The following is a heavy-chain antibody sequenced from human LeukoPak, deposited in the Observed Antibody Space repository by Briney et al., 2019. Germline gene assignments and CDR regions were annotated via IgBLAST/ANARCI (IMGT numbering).Heavy chain of an antibody. V-gene: IGHV4-31*03. CDR1: GGSISSGGYY. D-gene: IGHD3-10*01. J-gene: IGHJ4*02. CDR2: IYYSGST. CDR3: ARGNEGSGNYYNPRYFAY. Sequence: PSETLSLTCTVSGGSISSGGYYWSWIHQHPGKGLEWIGYIYYSGSTYYNPSLKSRVTISVDTSKNQFSLKVRSVTAADTAVYYCARGNEGSGNYYNPRYFAYWGQGSPVTVSS.